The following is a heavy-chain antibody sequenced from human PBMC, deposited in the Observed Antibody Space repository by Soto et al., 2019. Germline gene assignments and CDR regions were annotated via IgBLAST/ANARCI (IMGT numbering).Heavy chain of an antibody. V-gene: IGHV4-34*01. CDR1: VGSFSGYY. J-gene: IGHJ2*01. Sequence: QAPLQQWGAGLLKPSETLSLTCAVYVGSFSGYYWNWIRQPPGKGLEWIGEISHIGITKYNPSLKSRVTISVDTSKNQFSLKLRSVPAADTAVYYCARGTREGWFFDLWGRGTPVTVSA. CDR3: ARGTREGWFFDL. CDR2: ISHIGIT.